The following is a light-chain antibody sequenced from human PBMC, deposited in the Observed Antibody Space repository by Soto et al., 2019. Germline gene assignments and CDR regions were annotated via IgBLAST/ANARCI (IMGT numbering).Light chain of an antibody. V-gene: IGKV3-20*01. CDR2: GAS. CDR1: QSVSSSY. CDR3: QQYGSSHLT. Sequence: EIVLTQSPGTLSLSPGERATLSCRASQSVSSSYLAWYQQKPGQAPRLLIYGASSRATGIPDRFSGSGSGKDFNLTISSLEPEDFAVYYCQQYGSSHLTFGGGTKVDIK. J-gene: IGKJ4*01.